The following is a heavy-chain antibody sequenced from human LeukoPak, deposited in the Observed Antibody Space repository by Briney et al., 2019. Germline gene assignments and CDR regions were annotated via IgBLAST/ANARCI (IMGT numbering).Heavy chain of an antibody. Sequence: ASVKVSCKASGYTFTGYYMHWVRQAPGQGLEWMGWINPNSGGTNYAQKFQGRVTMTRDTSISTAYMELSSLRSEDTAVYYCARDDSSGYLGYWGQGTLVTVSS. D-gene: IGHD3-22*01. CDR1: GYTFTGYY. V-gene: IGHV1-2*02. J-gene: IGHJ4*02. CDR2: INPNSGGT. CDR3: ARDDSSGYLGY.